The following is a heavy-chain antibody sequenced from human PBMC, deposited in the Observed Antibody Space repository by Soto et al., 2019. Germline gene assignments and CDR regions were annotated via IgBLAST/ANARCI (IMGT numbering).Heavy chain of an antibody. J-gene: IGHJ6*03. V-gene: IGHV4-34*01. CDR2: INHSGST. CDR3: ARFDQTQTTGIYYYYMDV. CDR1: GESFSGYY. Sequence: SETLSLTCAVYGESFSGYYWSWIRQPPGKGLEWIGEINHSGSTNYNPSLKSRVTISIDTSKNQFSLKLTSVTASDTAVYFCARFDQTQTTGIYYYYMDVWGKGTTVTVSS. D-gene: IGHD4-4*01.